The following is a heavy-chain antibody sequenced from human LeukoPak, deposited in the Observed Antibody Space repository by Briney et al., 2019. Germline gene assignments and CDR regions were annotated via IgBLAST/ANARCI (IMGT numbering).Heavy chain of an antibody. CDR1: GFTFSSYG. V-gene: IGHV3-30*18. D-gene: IGHD5-12*01. Sequence: GRSLRLSCAASGFTFSSYGMHWVRQAPGKGLEWVAVISYDGSNKYYADSVKGRFTISRDNSKNTLYLQMNSLRAEGTAVYYCAKDLLVATAHYFDYWGQGTLVTVSS. CDR2: ISYDGSNK. J-gene: IGHJ4*02. CDR3: AKDLLVATAHYFDY.